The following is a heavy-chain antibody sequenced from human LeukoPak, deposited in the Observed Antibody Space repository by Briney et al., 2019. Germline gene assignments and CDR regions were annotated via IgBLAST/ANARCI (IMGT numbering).Heavy chain of an antibody. V-gene: IGHV4-59*12. CDR3: ARDYYGSGSPGWFDP. Sequence: SETLSLTCTVSGGSISSYYWSWIRQPPGKGLEWIGYIYYSGSTNYNPSLKSRVTISVDTSKNQFSLKLSSVTAADTAVYYCARDYYGSGSPGWFDPWGQGTLVTVSS. CDR2: IYYSGST. J-gene: IGHJ5*02. CDR1: GGSISSYY. D-gene: IGHD3-10*01.